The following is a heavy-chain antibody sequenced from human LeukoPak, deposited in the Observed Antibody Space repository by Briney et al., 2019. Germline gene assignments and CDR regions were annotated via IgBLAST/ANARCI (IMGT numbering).Heavy chain of an antibody. V-gene: IGHV3-30-3*01. CDR3: ARGPETTGFYYYMDV. J-gene: IGHJ6*03. Sequence: GGSLRLSCAASGFTFSIYAMHWVRQAPGKGLEWVTLISYDGSRKYYVDSVKGRFTISRDNSENTMYVQMNSLRAEVTAVYYCARGPETTGFYYYMDVWGKGTTVTVSS. D-gene: IGHD4-17*01. CDR1: GFTFSIYA. CDR2: ISYDGSRK.